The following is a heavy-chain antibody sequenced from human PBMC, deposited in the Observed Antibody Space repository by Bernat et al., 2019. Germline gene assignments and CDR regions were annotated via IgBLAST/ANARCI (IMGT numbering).Heavy chain of an antibody. CDR1: GFSFSNYG. CDR3: ARDRYSSSQLDY. Sequence: QEQLVESGGGVVQPGRSLRLSCAASGFSFSNYGMHWVRQAPGKGLEWVAVISYDGSNKYYADSVKGRFTISRDNSKNTLDLQMNSLRAEDTAVYYCARDRYSSSQLDYWGQGTLVTVSS. J-gene: IGHJ4*02. V-gene: IGHV3-30*19. CDR2: ISYDGSNK. D-gene: IGHD6-6*01.